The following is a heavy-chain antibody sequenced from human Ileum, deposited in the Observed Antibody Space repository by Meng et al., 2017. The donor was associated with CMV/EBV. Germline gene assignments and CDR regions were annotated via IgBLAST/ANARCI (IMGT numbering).Heavy chain of an antibody. D-gene: IGHD3-3*01. J-gene: IGHJ6*02. Sequence: GGSLRLSCAASGFTLSSYWMHWVRQAPGKGLVWVSRINSDGSSTSYADSVKGRFTISRDNAKNTLYLQMNSLRAEDTAVYYCAREGVAGHYYYYYGMDVWGQGTTVTVSS. V-gene: IGHV3-74*01. CDR3: AREGVAGHYYYYYGMDV. CDR2: INSDGSST. CDR1: GFTLSSYW.